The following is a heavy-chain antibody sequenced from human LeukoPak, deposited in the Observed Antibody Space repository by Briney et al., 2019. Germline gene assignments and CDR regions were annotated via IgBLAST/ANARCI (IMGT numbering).Heavy chain of an antibody. Sequence: ASVKVSCKASGGTFSSYAISWVRQAPGQGLEWMGGIIPIFGTANYAQKFQGRVTITAGESTSTAYMELSSLRSEDTAVYYCATRDLGIAVAGRPNWFDSWGQGTLVTVSS. CDR1: GGTFSSYA. J-gene: IGHJ5*01. CDR2: IIPIFGTA. V-gene: IGHV1-69*13. CDR3: ATRDLGIAVAGRPNWFDS. D-gene: IGHD6-19*01.